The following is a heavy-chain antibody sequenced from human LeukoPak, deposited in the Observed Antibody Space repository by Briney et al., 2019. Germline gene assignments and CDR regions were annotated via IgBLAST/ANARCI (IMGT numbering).Heavy chain of an antibody. V-gene: IGHV4-34*01. D-gene: IGHD3-10*01. CDR3: ARGLGYYYGSGSH. J-gene: IGHJ4*02. Sequence: SETLSLTCTVYGGSFSGYYWSWIRQPPGKGLEWVGEINHSGSTNYNPSLKSRVTISVDTSKNQFSLKLSSVTAADTAVYYCARGLGYYYGSGSHWGQGTLVTVSS. CDR2: INHSGST. CDR1: GGSFSGYY.